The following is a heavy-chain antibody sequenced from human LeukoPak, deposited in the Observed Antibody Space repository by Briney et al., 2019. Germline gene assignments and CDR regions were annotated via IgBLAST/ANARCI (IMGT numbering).Heavy chain of an antibody. CDR2: ITSSGTTI. Sequence: GGSLRLSCAASGFTFSNYEMNWVRQAPGKGLEWVSYITSSGTTIYYGDSVKGRFTISRDNAKNSVYLQMNSLRAEDTAVYYCVREGVSFDIWGQGTMVTVSS. CDR3: VREGVSFDI. V-gene: IGHV3-48*03. CDR1: GFTFSNYE. J-gene: IGHJ3*02.